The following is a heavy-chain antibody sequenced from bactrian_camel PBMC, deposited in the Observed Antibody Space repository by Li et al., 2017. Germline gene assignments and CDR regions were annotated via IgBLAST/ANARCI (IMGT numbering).Heavy chain of an antibody. V-gene: IGHV3S36*01. J-gene: IGHJ4*01. Sequence: VQLVESGGGSVQAGGSLRLSCSASGFAFDSYAMIWVRQAPGKGLEWVSSINRASSRTYYADSVKGRFTISRDNAKNTVYLQMNNLRPEDTATYTCAAARTLTDWARGRADWGQGTQVTVS. CDR1: GFAFDSYA. D-gene: IGHD5*01. CDR2: INRASSRT. CDR3: AAARTLTDWARGRAD.